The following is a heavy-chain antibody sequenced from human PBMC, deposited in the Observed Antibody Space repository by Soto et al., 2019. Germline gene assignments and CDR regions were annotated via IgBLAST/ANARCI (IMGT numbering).Heavy chain of an antibody. J-gene: IGHJ6*02. CDR1: RFTFSDYY. D-gene: IGHD2-15*01. CDR3: ARYCSGGSCYYYGMDV. CDR2: INKSGTTI. Sequence: GGSLRLSCAASRFTFSDYYTSWIRQAPGKGLEWISYINKSGTTIYCADSVKGRFTISRDNAKNSLYLQMNSLRAEDTAVYYCARYCSGGSCYYYGMDVWGQGTTVTVSS. V-gene: IGHV3-11*04.